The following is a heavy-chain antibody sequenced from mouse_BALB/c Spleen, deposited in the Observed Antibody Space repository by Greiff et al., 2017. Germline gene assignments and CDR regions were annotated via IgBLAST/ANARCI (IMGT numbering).Heavy chain of an antibody. CDR2: IDPETGGT. J-gene: IGHJ4*01. V-gene: IGHV1-15*01. Sequence: QVQLQQSGAELVRPGASVTLSCKASGYTFTDYEMHWVKQTPVHGLEWIGAIDPETGGTAYNQKFKGKATLTADKSSSTAYMELRSLTSEDSAVYYCTYDYDYAMDYWGQGTSVTVSS. CDR1: GYTFTDYE. CDR3: TYDYDYAMDY. D-gene: IGHD2-4*01.